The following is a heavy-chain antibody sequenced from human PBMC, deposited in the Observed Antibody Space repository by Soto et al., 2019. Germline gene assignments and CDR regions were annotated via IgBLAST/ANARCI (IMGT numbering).Heavy chain of an antibody. CDR3: ARGRGSGWNYYGMDV. Sequence: SQTLSLTCNISGDSVSSNSAAWNWIRQSPSRGLEWLGRTYYRSKWYSDYAGSVKSRITLNPDTSRNQVSLQLNSVTPEDTAIYFCARGRGSGWNYYGMDVWGQGTTVTVSS. J-gene: IGHJ6*02. CDR2: TYYRSKWYS. V-gene: IGHV6-1*01. CDR1: GDSVSSNSAA. D-gene: IGHD6-19*01.